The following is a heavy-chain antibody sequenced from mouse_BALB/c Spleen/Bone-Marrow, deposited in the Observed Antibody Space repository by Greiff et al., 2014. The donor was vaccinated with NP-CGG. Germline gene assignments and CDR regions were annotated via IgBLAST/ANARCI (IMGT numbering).Heavy chain of an antibody. J-gene: IGHJ2*01. CDR3: AKNPIYYDYTDY. CDR1: GFSLTNYG. D-gene: IGHD2-4*01. V-gene: IGHV2-2*02. Sequence: QVQLKESGPGLVQPSQSLSITCTVSGFSLTNYGVHWVRQSPGKGLEWLGVIWSGGNTDYNAAFMSRLSITKDNSKSQVFFKMNSLEVNDTAIYYWAKNPIYYDYTDYWGQGTTLTVSS. CDR2: IWSGGNT.